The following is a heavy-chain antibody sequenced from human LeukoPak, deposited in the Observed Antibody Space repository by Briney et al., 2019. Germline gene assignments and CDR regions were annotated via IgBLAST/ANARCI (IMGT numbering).Heavy chain of an antibody. CDR1: GGSISSYY. J-gene: IGHJ4*02. D-gene: IGHD5-18*01. Sequence: SETLSLTCTVSGGSISSYYWSWIRQPAGKGLEWIGRIYTSGSTNYNPSLKSRVTMSVDTPKNQFSLKLSSVTAADTAVYYCAREARRGYSYGLDYWGQGTLVTVSS. V-gene: IGHV4-4*07. CDR2: IYTSGST. CDR3: AREARRGYSYGLDY.